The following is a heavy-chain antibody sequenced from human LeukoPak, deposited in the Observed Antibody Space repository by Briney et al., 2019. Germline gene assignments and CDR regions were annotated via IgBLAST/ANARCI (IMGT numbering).Heavy chain of an antibody. Sequence: GGSLRLSCAASRFTFSSYSMNWVRQAPGKGLEWVSSISSSSSYIYYADSVKGRFTISRDNSKNTLYLQMNSLRAEDTAVYYCARDSLGYCSGGSCYSGVFSDWGQGTLVTVSS. V-gene: IGHV3-21*01. CDR2: ISSSSSYI. CDR1: RFTFSSYS. D-gene: IGHD2-15*01. CDR3: ARDSLGYCSGGSCYSGVFSD. J-gene: IGHJ4*02.